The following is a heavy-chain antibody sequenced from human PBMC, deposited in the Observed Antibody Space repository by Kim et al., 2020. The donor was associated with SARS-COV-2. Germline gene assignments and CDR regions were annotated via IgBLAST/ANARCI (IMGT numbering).Heavy chain of an antibody. CDR3: ARGLGYCSGGSCEGTYYFDY. V-gene: IGHV1-69*04. D-gene: IGHD2-15*01. Sequence: SVKVSCKASGGTFSSYAISWVRQAPGQGLEWMGRIIPILGIANYAQKFQGRVTITADKSTSTAYMELSSLRSEDTAVYYCARGLGYCSGGSCEGTYYFDYWGQGTLVTVSS. CDR1: GGTFSSYA. CDR2: IIPILGIA. J-gene: IGHJ4*02.